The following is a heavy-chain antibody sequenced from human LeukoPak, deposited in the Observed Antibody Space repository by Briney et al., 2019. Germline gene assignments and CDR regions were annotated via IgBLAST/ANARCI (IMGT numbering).Heavy chain of an antibody. CDR2: ISSSSSYI. V-gene: IGHV3-21*01. D-gene: IGHD2-2*01. Sequence: GGSLRLSCAASGFTFSSYSMNWVRQAPGKGLEWVSSISSSSSYIYYADSVKGRFTMSRDNAKNSLYLQMNSLRAEDTAVYYCAKGEYCSSTSCLPYYYYYGMDVWGQGTTVTVSS. CDR3: AKGEYCSSTSCLPYYYYYGMDV. CDR1: GFTFSSYS. J-gene: IGHJ6*02.